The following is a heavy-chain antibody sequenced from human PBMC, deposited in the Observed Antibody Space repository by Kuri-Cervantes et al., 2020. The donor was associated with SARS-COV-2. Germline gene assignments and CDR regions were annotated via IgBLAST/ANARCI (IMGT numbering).Heavy chain of an antibody. CDR1: GFTVSSNY. J-gene: IGHJ6*02. CDR3: ARDRETTWYYGMEV. D-gene: IGHD1-14*01. Sequence: GESLKISCAASGFTVSSNYMSWVRQAPGKGLEWVSVIYSGGSTYYADSVKGRFTISRDNSENTVSLQMNSLRPEDTAVYYCARDRETTWYYGMEVWGQGTTVTVSS. CDR2: IYSGGST. V-gene: IGHV3-53*01.